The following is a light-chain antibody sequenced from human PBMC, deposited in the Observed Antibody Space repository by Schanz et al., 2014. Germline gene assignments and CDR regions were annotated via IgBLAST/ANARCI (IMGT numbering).Light chain of an antibody. CDR1: QSVSND. CDR3: QQYTISPIT. Sequence: EIVLTQSPGTLSLSPGERATLSCRASQSVSNDLAWYQQIPGQAPRLLIYGTSARATGVPDRFSGSGSGTDFTLTISRLEPEDFAVYYCQQYTISPITFGGGTKVEMK. V-gene: IGKV3-20*01. CDR2: GTS. J-gene: IGKJ4*01.